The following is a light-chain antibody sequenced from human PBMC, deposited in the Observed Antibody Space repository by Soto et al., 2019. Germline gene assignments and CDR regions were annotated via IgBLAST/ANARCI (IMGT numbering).Light chain of an antibody. Sequence: DIQLTQSPSFLSASVGDRVTITCRASQGISSYLAWYQQKPGKAPKLLIYAASTLQSGVTSRFSGSGSGTEFTLTISSLQPEDYATYYCQQLNSYPLYTFGQGTKLEIK. CDR1: QGISSY. V-gene: IGKV1-9*01. CDR3: QQLNSYPLYT. CDR2: AAS. J-gene: IGKJ2*01.